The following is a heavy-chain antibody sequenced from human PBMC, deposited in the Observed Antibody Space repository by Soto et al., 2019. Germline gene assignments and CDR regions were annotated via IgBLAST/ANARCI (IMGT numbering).Heavy chain of an antibody. V-gene: IGHV4-34*01. CDR3: ARGRIVVVPAAIKNWFDP. Sequence: SETLSLTCAAYGWSFSGYYWSWIRQPPGKGLEWIGEINHSGSTNYNPSLKSRVTISVDTSKNQFSLKLSSVTAADTAVYYCARGRIVVVPAAIKNWFDPWGQGTLVTVSS. CDR2: INHSGST. CDR1: GWSFSGYY. J-gene: IGHJ5*02. D-gene: IGHD2-2*01.